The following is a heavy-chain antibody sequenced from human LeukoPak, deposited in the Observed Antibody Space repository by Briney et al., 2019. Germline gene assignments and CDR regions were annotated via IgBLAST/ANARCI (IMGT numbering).Heavy chain of an antibody. CDR3: ASAPTDLDTAMVYRFDY. CDR2: IIPIFGTA. V-gene: IGHV1-69*13. D-gene: IGHD5-18*01. J-gene: IGHJ4*02. Sequence: GASVKVSFKASGGTFTSYAISWVRQAPGQGLEWTGGIIPIFGTANYAQKFQGRVTITADESTSTAYMELSSLRSEDTAVYYCASAPTDLDTAMVYRFDYWGQGTLVTVSS. CDR1: GGTFTSYA.